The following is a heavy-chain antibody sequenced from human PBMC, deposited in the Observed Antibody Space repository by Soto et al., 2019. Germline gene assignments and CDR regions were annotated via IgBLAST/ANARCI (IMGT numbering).Heavy chain of an antibody. CDR2: IYDSGST. D-gene: IGHD2-15*01. CDR3: ARGGIVVVVAARDAFDI. V-gene: IGHV4-31*03. CDR1: GGSISSGGYY. Sequence: QVQLQESGPGLVKPSQTLSLTCTVSGGSISSGGYYWSWIRQHPGKGLEWIGYIYDSGSTFYNPSLKSRVTISVDTSKNQFSLKLSSVTAADTAVYYCARGGIVVVVAARDAFDIWGQGTMVTVSS. J-gene: IGHJ3*02.